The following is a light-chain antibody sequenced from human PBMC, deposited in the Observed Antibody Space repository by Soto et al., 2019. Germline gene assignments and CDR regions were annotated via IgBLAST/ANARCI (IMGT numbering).Light chain of an antibody. CDR1: QSISSW. CDR2: TAS. V-gene: IGKV1-5*03. CDR3: QEYNSHSRYT. J-gene: IGKJ2*01. Sequence: DIQMTQSPSTLSASVGDRVTITCRARQSISSWLAWYQQKPGKAPKLLIYTASSLESGVPSRFSGSGSGTECTRTISSLQPDDFATYYCQEYNSHSRYTFGQGTNLEFK.